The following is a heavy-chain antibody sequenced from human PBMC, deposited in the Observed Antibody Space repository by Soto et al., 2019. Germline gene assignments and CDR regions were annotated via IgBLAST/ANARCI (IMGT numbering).Heavy chain of an antibody. J-gene: IGHJ4*02. CDR2: INAGSGGT. CDR3: AREELNCGGDCFVY. CDR1: GYPFSRYA. D-gene: IGHD2-21*01. V-gene: IGHV1-3*01. Sequence: ASVKVSCKASGYPFSRYAIHWVRQSPGQRLEWMGWINAGSGGTVYSQKFQGRVTITRDTSASTAYMELSSLRSEDSAVYYCAREELNCGGDCFVYWGQGTLVTVSS.